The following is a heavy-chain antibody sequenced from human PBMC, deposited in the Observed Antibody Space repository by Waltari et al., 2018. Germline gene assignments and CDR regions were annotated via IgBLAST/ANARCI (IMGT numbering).Heavy chain of an antibody. CDR2: ISSSSTI. Sequence: EVQLVESGGGLVQPGGSLRLSCAASGFTFSSYSMNWVRQAPGKGLEWVSYISSSSTIYYADSVKGRFTISRDNAKNSLYLQMNSLRAEDTAVYYCAREFGSSGYYGTNWFDPWGQGTLVTVSS. J-gene: IGHJ5*02. D-gene: IGHD3-22*01. CDR3: AREFGSSGYYGTNWFDP. CDR1: GFTFSSYS. V-gene: IGHV3-48*01.